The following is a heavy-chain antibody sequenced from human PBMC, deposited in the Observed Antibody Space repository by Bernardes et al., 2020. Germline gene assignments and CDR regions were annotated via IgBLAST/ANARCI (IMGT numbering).Heavy chain of an antibody. D-gene: IGHD3-10*01. CDR1: GFTFNSYW. J-gene: IGHJ4*02. Sequence: GGSLRLSCAASGFTFNSYWMHWVRQAPGKGLVWVSRINSGGSSTSYADSVKGRFTISRDNAKNTLYLQMNSLRAEDTAVYYCARRSKYGSGCYILYWGQGTLVTVPS. V-gene: IGHV3-74*01. CDR3: ARRSKYGSGCYILY. CDR2: INSGGSST.